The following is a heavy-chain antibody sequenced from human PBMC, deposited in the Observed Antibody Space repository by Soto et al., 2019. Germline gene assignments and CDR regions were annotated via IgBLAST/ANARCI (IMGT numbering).Heavy chain of an antibody. CDR2: IYYSGST. CDR3: ARVYGDYLGRYYYGMDV. D-gene: IGHD4-17*01. CDR1: GGSISSGDYY. J-gene: IGHJ6*02. Sequence: QVQLQESGPGLVKPSQTLSLTCTVSGGSISSGDYYWSWIRQPPGKGLEWIGYIYYSGSTYYNPSLKHRVTISVDTSKNQFSLKLSSVTAADTAVYYCARVYGDYLGRYYYGMDVWGQGTTVTVSS. V-gene: IGHV4-30-4*01.